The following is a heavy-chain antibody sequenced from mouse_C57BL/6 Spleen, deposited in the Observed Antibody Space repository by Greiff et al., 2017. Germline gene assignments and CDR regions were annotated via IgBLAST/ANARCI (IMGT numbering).Heavy chain of an antibody. CDR2: IHPNSGST. V-gene: IGHV1-64*01. D-gene: IGHD1-1*01. CDR1: GYTFTSYW. J-gene: IGHJ2*01. Sequence: VQLQQPGAELVKPGASVKLSCKASGYTFTSYWMHWVKQRPGQGLEWIGMIHPNSGSTNYNEKFKSKATLTVDKSSSKAYMQLSSLTSEDSAVYYCAREITTVVARIYFDYWGQGTTLTVSS. CDR3: AREITTVVARIYFDY.